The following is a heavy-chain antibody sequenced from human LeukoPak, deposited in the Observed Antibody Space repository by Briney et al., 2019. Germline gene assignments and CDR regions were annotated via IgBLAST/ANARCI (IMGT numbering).Heavy chain of an antibody. V-gene: IGHV3-53*01. CDR1: GFTVSSNY. J-gene: IGHJ4*02. CDR3: ARDLFH. Sequence: PGGSLRLSCAASGFTVSSNYMSWVRQPPGKGLEWVSVINSGGSTNYADSVKGRFTISRDNSKNTLYLQMSSLRAEGTAVYYCARDLFHWGQGTLVTVSS. CDR2: INSGGST. D-gene: IGHD2-21*01.